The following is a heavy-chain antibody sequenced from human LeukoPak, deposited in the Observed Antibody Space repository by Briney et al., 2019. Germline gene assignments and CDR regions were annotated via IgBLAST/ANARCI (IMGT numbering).Heavy chain of an antibody. D-gene: IGHD2/OR15-2a*01. Sequence: GRSLRLSCAASGFTFSSYGMHWVRQAPGKGLEWVAVIWYDGSNKYYADSVKGRLTISRDNSKNTLYLQMNSLRAEDTAVYYCAREGPRGNSQFDYWGQGTLVTASS. J-gene: IGHJ4*02. CDR2: IWYDGSNK. CDR1: GFTFSSYG. CDR3: AREGPRGNSQFDY. V-gene: IGHV3-33*01.